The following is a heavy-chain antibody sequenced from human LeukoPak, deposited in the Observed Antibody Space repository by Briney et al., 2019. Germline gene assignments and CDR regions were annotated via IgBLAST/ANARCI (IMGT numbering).Heavy chain of an antibody. CDR1: GFTFSNAW. CDR3: TTEEAAARPRSYGVDV. J-gene: IGHJ6*02. CDR2: IKRKTDGGTT. D-gene: IGHD6-6*01. V-gene: IGHV3-15*01. Sequence: NSGGSLRLSCAASGFTFSNAWMNWVRQAPGEGLEWVGRIKRKTDGGTTDYAAPVKGRFSISRDDSKDTLYLQMNSLTTEDTAVYYCTTEEAAARPRSYGVDVWGQGTTVTVSS.